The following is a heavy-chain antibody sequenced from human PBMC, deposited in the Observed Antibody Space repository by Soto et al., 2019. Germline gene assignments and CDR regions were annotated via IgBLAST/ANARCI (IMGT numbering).Heavy chain of an antibody. Sequence: QVQLVESGGGVVQPGRSLRLSCAESGFTFSSYGMHWVRQAPGKGLEWVAVIWYDGSNKYYADSVKGRFTISRDNSKNTLYLQMNSLRAEDTAVYYCAGSIAARPPADWYFDLWGRGTLVTVSS. CDR1: GFTFSSYG. J-gene: IGHJ2*01. CDR3: AGSIAARPPADWYFDL. D-gene: IGHD6-6*01. V-gene: IGHV3-33*01. CDR2: IWYDGSNK.